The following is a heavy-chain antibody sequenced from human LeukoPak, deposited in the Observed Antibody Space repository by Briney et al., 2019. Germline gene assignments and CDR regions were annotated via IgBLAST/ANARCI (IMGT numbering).Heavy chain of an antibody. D-gene: IGHD4-11*01. Sequence: PSHTLALTCTVSGRSNNLGYYYWSWIRQPPAKVQERIRYIYYSGSTYYNPALKSRVNISVDTSKNQFSLKLSSVTAADTAVYYCARVWMTTANDAFDIWGQGTMITVSS. J-gene: IGHJ3*02. CDR3: ARVWMTTANDAFDI. CDR2: IYYSGST. CDR1: GRSNNLGYYY. V-gene: IGHV4-30-4*08.